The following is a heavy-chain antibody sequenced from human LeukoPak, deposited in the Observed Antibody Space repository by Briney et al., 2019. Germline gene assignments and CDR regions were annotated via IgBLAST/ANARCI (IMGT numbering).Heavy chain of an antibody. Sequence: GGSLRLSCVASGFTFSSFGMHWVRQAPGKCLEWVALISFDGRSPYYADSVRGRFTISRDNSKDTVYLQMNSLRAEDTALYHSARCYGGSCYMDSWGQGTLVTVSS. CDR1: GFTFSSFG. CDR2: ISFDGRSP. D-gene: IGHD2-15*01. J-gene: IGHJ4*02. CDR3: ARCYGGSCYMDS. V-gene: IGHV3-33*05.